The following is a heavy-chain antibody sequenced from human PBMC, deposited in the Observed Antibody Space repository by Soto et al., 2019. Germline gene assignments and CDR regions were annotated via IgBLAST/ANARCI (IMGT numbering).Heavy chain of an antibody. Sequence: GGSLRLSCAASGFTFSSYDMHWVRQATGKGLEWVSAIGTAGDTYYPGSVKGRFTISRENAKNSLYLQMNSLRAGDTAVYYCARGGGRFGELFWRPESYYYYGMDVWGQGTTVTVSS. J-gene: IGHJ6*02. CDR2: IGTAGDT. CDR3: ARGGGRFGELFWRPESYYYYGMDV. V-gene: IGHV3-13*01. CDR1: GFTFSSYD. D-gene: IGHD3-10*01.